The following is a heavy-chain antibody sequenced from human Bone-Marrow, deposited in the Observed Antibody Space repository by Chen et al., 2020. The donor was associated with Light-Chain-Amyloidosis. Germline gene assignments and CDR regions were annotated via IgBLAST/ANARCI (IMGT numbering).Heavy chain of an antibody. CDR2: IYPDDSDA. CDR3: ARRRDGYNFDY. Sequence: EVQLEQSGPEVKKPGESLKISCKGYGYTFPNYWIGWVRQMSGKGLEWMGVIYPDDSDARYSPSFEGQVTISADKSITTAYLQWRSLKASDTAMYYCARRRDGYNFDYWGQGTLVTVSS. V-gene: IGHV5-51*01. CDR1: GYTFPNYW. D-gene: IGHD5-12*01. J-gene: IGHJ4*02.